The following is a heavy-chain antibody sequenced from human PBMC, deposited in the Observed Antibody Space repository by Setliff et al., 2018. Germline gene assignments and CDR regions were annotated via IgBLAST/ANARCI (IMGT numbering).Heavy chain of an antibody. J-gene: IGHJ4*02. V-gene: IGHV4-38-2*01. CDR1: GYSIGSDYF. D-gene: IGHD2-8*01. Sequence: TLSLTCRVSGYSIGSDYFWAGVRQPPGKGLEWVATIKHGGTTYYNPSLRSRVIISVDASKNAFSLRLNSVTAADTAVFYCARHAITSGGRPDYFDNWGPGTLVTVSS. CDR3: ARHAITSGGRPDYFDN. CDR2: IKHGGTT.